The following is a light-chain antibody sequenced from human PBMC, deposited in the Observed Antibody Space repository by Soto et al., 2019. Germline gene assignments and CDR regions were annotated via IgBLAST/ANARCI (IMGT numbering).Light chain of an antibody. V-gene: IGKV1-5*03. CDR2: KTS. CDR1: QSITMW. Sequence: DIHMTQSPSTLSASVGDRVTITCRASQSITMWLAWYQQKPGKAPNLLNYKTSSLESGVPSRFSGSGSGTEFTLTISSLQPDDFAPYYCQHWTDYSWTFGRVTKVEVK. CDR3: QHWTDYSWT. J-gene: IGKJ1*01.